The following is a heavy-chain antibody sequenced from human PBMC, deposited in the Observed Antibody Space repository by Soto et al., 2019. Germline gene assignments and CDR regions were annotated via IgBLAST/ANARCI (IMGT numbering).Heavy chain of an antibody. Sequence: SETLSLTCTVSGDSVNSRNCYWSWIRLPPGKGLEWIGYLYYSGIVNYNPSLKSRVTISADTSKNQFSLNLNSVTAADTAVYYCARLDLTCYLDYWGKGTLVTVST. V-gene: IGHV4-61*01. CDR2: LYYSGIV. CDR3: ARLDLTCYLDY. CDR1: GDSVNSRNCY. J-gene: IGHJ4*03. D-gene: IGHD3-3*01.